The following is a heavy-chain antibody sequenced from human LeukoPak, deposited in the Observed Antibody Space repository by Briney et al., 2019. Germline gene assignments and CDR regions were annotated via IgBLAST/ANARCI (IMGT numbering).Heavy chain of an antibody. CDR1: GGSINSGDYY. V-gene: IGHV4-30-4*01. CDR3: AREGSDYPSY. CDR2: IYYSGST. Sequence: SETLSLTCTVSGGSINSGDYYWSWIRQPPGKGLEWIGYIYYSGSTYYNSFLKSRVTISVDTSKNQFSLKLSSVTAADTAVYYCAREGSDYPSYWGQGTLVTVSS. D-gene: IGHD4-17*01. J-gene: IGHJ4*02.